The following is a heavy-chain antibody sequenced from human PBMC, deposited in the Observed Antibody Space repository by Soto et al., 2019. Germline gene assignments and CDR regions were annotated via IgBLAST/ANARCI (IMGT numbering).Heavy chain of an antibody. J-gene: IGHJ5*02. D-gene: IGHD4-17*01. Sequence: PSETLSLTCTVSGDFISYYSWAWIRQSAGKGLEWIGRVYSTGTIFYNPSLKSRATMSVDTSKNQLSLKLTSVNAADTAVYYCARDDFGRKTRAFDPWGQGTLVTVYS. CDR1: GDFISYYS. V-gene: IGHV4-4*07. CDR3: ARDDFGRKTRAFDP. CDR2: VYSTGTI.